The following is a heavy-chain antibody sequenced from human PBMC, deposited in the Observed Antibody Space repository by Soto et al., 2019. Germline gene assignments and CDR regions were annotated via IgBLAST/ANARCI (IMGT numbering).Heavy chain of an antibody. CDR3: ATLVPAASYYYYGMDV. CDR1: GFTFSSYS. D-gene: IGHD2-2*01. Sequence: EVQLVESGGGLVKPGGSLRLSCAASGFTFSSYSMNWVRQAPGKGLEWVSSISSSSSYIYYADSVKGRFTISRDNAKNSLYLQMNSLRAEDTAVYYCATLVPAASYYYYGMDVWGQGTTVTVSS. V-gene: IGHV3-21*01. CDR2: ISSSSSYI. J-gene: IGHJ6*02.